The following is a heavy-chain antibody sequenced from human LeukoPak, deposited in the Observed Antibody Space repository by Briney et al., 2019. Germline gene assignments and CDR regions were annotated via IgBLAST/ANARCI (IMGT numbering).Heavy chain of an antibody. D-gene: IGHD3-10*01. CDR3: ARDHPGAAFDI. J-gene: IGHJ3*02. Sequence: SETLSLTCTVSGGSISSYYWSWIRQPPGKGLEWIGYIYYSGSTNYNPSLKSRVTMSVDTSKNQFSLKLSSVTAADTAVYYCARDHPGAAFDIWGQGTMVTVSS. CDR2: IYYSGST. V-gene: IGHV4-59*12. CDR1: GGSISSYY.